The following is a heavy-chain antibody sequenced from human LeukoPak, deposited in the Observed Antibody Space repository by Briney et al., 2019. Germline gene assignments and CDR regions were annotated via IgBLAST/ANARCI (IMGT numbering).Heavy chain of an antibody. V-gene: IGHV1-18*01. Sequence: GASVKVSCKASGYTFTSYGISWVRQAPGQGFEWMGWISAYNGNTNYAQKLQGRVTMTTDTSTSTAYLELRSLRSDDTAMYYCVRDFQGNWEDVFDVWGQGTMVIVSS. CDR1: GYTFTSYG. J-gene: IGHJ3*01. D-gene: IGHD1-1*01. CDR3: VRDFQGNWEDVFDV. CDR2: ISAYNGNT.